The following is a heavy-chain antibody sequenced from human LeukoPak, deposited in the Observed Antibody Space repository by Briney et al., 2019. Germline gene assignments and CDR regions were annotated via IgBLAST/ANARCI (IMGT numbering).Heavy chain of an antibody. V-gene: IGHV3-30-3*01. Sequence: GGSLRLSCAASGFTFSSYAMSWVRQAPGKGLEWVAVISYDGSNKYYADSVKGRFTISRDNSKNTLYLQMNSLRAEDTAVYYCARAHRGIAAAGYFDYWGQGTLVTVSS. CDR1: GFTFSSYA. D-gene: IGHD6-13*01. CDR3: ARAHRGIAAAGYFDY. J-gene: IGHJ4*02. CDR2: ISYDGSNK.